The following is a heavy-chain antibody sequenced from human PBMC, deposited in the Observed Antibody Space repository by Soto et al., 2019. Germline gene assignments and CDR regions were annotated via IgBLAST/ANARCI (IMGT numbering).Heavy chain of an antibody. CDR3: ARDRGRYDILTGYPIDY. J-gene: IGHJ4*02. D-gene: IGHD3-9*01. Sequence: GGSLRLSCAASGSTFSSYSMNWVRQAPGKGLEWVSSISSSSSYIYYADSVKGRFTISRDNAKNSLYLQMNSLRAEDTAVYYCARDRGRYDILTGYPIDYWGQGTLVTVSS. V-gene: IGHV3-21*01. CDR1: GSTFSSYS. CDR2: ISSSSSYI.